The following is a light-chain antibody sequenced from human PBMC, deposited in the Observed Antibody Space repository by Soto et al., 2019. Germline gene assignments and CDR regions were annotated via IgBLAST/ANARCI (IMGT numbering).Light chain of an antibody. CDR3: RRFVKSLTWT. CDR2: GAS. CDR1: QSVSSTY. Sequence: EIVLTQSPGTLSLSPGERATLSCRAIQSVSSTYSIWYQQKPGQAPSLLIYGASRRATGVPDRFSGVGSGTDFTLTLSRLEPEDCAGYYCRRFVKSLTWTFGQGTKVQIK. J-gene: IGKJ1*01. V-gene: IGKV3-20*01.